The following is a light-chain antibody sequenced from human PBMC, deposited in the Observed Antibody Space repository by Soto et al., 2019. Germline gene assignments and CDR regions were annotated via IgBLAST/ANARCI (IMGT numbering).Light chain of an antibody. Sequence: IQMTKSPPALSASVGDRVTITCRASQTISDYLHWYQQKPGKAPTLLIYGSSSLQTGVPPRFSGSGSGTDFTLTISSLEPEDFAVYYCQQRSNWPITFGQGTRLEIK. CDR3: QQRSNWPIT. V-gene: IGKV1-39*01. CDR1: QTISDY. CDR2: GSS. J-gene: IGKJ5*01.